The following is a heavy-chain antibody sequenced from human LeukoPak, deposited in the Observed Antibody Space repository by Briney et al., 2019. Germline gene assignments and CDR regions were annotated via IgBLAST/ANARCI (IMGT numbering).Heavy chain of an antibody. D-gene: IGHD3-22*01. CDR2: IYHSGST. V-gene: IGHV4-30-2*01. J-gene: IGHJ4*02. CDR1: GGSISSGGYS. Sequence: SETLSLTCAVSGGSISSGGYSWSWIRQPPGKGLEWIGYIYHSGSTYYNPPLKSRVTISVDRSKNQFSLKLSSVTAADTAVYYCARGSLDSSGYYFDYWGQGTLVTVSS. CDR3: ARGSLDSSGYYFDY.